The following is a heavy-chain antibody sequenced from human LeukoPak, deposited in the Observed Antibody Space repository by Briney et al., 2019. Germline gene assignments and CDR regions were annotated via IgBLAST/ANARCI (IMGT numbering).Heavy chain of an antibody. D-gene: IGHD1-1*01. CDR2: ISSSSSYI. V-gene: IGHV3-21*01. J-gene: IGHJ4*02. CDR3: ARGTTFDY. Sequence: GGSLRLSCAASGFTFSSYAMSWVRQAPGKGLEWVSSISSSSSYIYYADSVKGRFTISRNNAKNSLYLQMNSLRAEDTAVYYCARGTTFDYWGQGTLVTVSS. CDR1: GFTFSSYA.